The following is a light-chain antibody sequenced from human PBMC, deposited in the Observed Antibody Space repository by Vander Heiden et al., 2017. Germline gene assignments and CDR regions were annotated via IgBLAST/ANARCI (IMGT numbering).Light chain of an antibody. Sequence: EIVLTQSPATLSLSPGERATLSCRASQSISADLAWYQQKHGQAPRLLIYDASNRATGIPARFSGSGSGTDFTLTISKLEPEDFAVYYCQQRNSWPRTFGQGTKVEI. CDR3: QQRNSWPRT. V-gene: IGKV3-11*01. CDR2: DAS. J-gene: IGKJ2*01. CDR1: QSISAD.